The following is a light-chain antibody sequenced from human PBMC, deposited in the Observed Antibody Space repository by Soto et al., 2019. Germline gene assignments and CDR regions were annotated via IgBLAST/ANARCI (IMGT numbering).Light chain of an antibody. CDR1: QSVSSN. CDR3: QQYNNWPRT. Sequence: EIVMTQSPASLSVSPGERATLSCRASQSVSSNLAWYQQKPGQAPRLLIYGASTGATGVPARLSGSGSGTDFTLTISSLQSEDFAVYYCQQYNNWPRTFGQGTKVEIK. CDR2: GAS. V-gene: IGKV3-15*01. J-gene: IGKJ1*01.